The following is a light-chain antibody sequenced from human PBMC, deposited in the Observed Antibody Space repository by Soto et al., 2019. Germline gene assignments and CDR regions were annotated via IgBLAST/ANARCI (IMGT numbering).Light chain of an antibody. CDR3: SSYAGSNNYV. V-gene: IGLV2-8*01. Sequence: QSALTQPPSASGSPGQSVTISCTGTSSDVGGYNYVSWYQQHPGKAPKLMIYEVSKRPSGVPDLFSGSKSGNTASLTVSGLQAEDEADYYCSSYAGSNNYVFGTGTKLTV. CDR1: SSDVGGYNY. J-gene: IGLJ1*01. CDR2: EVS.